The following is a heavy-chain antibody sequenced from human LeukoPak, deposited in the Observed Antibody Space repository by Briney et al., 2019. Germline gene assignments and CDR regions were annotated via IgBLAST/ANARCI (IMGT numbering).Heavy chain of an antibody. D-gene: IGHD3-3*01. Sequence: PSETLSLTCTVSGGSISSYYLNWIRQPPGKGLEWIGYIYYGGSTNYNPSLKSRVTISVDTSKNQFSLKLSSVTAADTAVYYCARQTSFLEWLNNWFDPWGQGTLVTVSS. CDR3: ARQTSFLEWLNNWFDP. J-gene: IGHJ5*02. CDR2: IYYGGST. V-gene: IGHV4-59*01. CDR1: GGSISSYY.